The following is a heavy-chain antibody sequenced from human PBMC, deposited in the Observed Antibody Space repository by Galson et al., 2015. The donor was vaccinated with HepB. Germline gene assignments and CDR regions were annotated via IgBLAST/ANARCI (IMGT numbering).Heavy chain of an antibody. J-gene: IGHJ6*02. CDR2: ISAYNGNT. D-gene: IGHD6-13*01. CDR3: ARDQSNTEQLDPNTSYGMDV. CDR1: GYTFTSYG. Sequence: SVKVSCKASGYTFTSYGISWVRQAPGQGLEWMGWISAYNGNTNYAQKLQGRVTMTTDTSTSTAYMELRSLRSDDTAVYYCARDQSNTEQLDPNTSYGMDVWGQGTTVTVSS. V-gene: IGHV1-18*04.